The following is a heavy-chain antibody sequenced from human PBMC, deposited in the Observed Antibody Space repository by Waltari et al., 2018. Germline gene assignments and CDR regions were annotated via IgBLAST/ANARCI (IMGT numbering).Heavy chain of an antibody. CDR1: GYSIRRGYY. V-gene: IGHV4-38-2*01. CDR2: IYHSGST. D-gene: IGHD6-19*01. J-gene: IGHJ5*02. CDR3: ARHGYSSEGWFDP. Sequence: VQLQESGPGLVKPSETLSLTCAVSGYSIRRGYYWGWIRQPPGQGLEWIGSIYHSGSTYYNPSLKSRVTISVDTSKNQFSLKLSSVTAADTAVYYCARHGYSSEGWFDPWGQGTLVTVSS.